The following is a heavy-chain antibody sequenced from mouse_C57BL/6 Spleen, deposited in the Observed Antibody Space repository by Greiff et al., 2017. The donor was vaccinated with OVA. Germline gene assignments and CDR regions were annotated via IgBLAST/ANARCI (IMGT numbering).Heavy chain of an antibody. CDR2: IDPEDGDT. CDR3: TTSYYGSSSYWYFDV. V-gene: IGHV14-1*01. Sequence: VQLQQSGAELVRPGASVKLSCTASGFTITDYYMHWVKQRPEQGLEWIGRIDPEDGDTEYAPKFQGKATLTVDTSSTTAYLQLSSLTSEDTAVYYCTTSYYGSSSYWYFDVWGTGTTVTVSS. CDR1: GFTITDYY. D-gene: IGHD1-1*01. J-gene: IGHJ1*03.